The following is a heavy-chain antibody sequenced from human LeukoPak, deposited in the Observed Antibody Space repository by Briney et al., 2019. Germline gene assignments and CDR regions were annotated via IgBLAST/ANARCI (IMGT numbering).Heavy chain of an antibody. CDR2: IYYSGST. CDR3: ARQHIVVVTASGAFDI. V-gene: IGHV4-39*01. CDR1: GGSISSSSYY. Sequence: PSETLSLTCTVSGGSISSSSYYWGWIRQPPGNGLEWIGSIYYSGSTYYNPSLKSRVTISVDTSKNQFSLKLSSVTAADTVVYYCARQHIVVVTASGAFDIWGQGTMVTVSS. J-gene: IGHJ3*02. D-gene: IGHD2-21*02.